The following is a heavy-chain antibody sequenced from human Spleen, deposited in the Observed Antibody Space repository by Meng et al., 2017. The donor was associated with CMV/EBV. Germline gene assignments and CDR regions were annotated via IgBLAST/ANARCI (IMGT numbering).Heavy chain of an antibody. CDR2: IYYSGST. V-gene: IGHV4-30-4*08. CDR3: ASTQASGSPLDFRFDP. D-gene: IGHD1-26*01. CDR1: GSISSGDYY. J-gene: IGHJ5*02. Sequence: GSISSGDYYWSWIRQPPGKGLEWIGYIYYSGSTYYSPSLKSRVTISVDTSKNHFSLKLSSVTAADTAVYYCASTQASGSPLDFRFDPWGQGTLVTISS.